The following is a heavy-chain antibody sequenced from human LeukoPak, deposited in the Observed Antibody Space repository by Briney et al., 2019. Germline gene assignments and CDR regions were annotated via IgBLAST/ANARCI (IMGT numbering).Heavy chain of an antibody. J-gene: IGHJ5*02. CDR2: IIPIFGTA. V-gene: IGHV1-69*05. CDR3: ARDVGDGYKGNWFDP. Sequence: ASVKVSCKASGGTFSSYAISWVRQAPGQGLEWMGGIIPIFGTANYAQKLQGRVTMTTDTSTSTAYMELRSLRSDDTAVYYCARDVGDGYKGNWFDPWGQGTLVTVSS. D-gene: IGHD5-24*01. CDR1: GGTFSSYA.